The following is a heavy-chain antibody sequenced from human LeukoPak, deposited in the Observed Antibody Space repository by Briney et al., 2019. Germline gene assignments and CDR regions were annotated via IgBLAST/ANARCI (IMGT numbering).Heavy chain of an antibody. D-gene: IGHD6-13*01. Sequence: GGSLRLSSAASGFTFSSYSMNWGRQAPGMGLGLVSSISSSSSYIYYADSVKGRFTISRDNAKDSLYLQMTSLRAEDTAVYYCARGNTALEEGYSYGYNYYYYMDVWGKGTTVTVSS. V-gene: IGHV3-21*01. CDR2: ISSSSSYI. J-gene: IGHJ6*03. CDR1: GFTFSSYS. CDR3: ARGNTALEEGYSYGYNYYYYMDV.